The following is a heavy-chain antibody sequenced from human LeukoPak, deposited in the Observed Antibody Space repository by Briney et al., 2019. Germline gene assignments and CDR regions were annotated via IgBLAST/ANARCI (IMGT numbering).Heavy chain of an antibody. CDR2: ISSNGDST. CDR1: GFTFSTYA. Sequence: GGSLRLSCAASGFTFSTYAMSWVRQAPGKGLEWVSAISSNGDSTYYADSVKGRFTISRDNSKNTLYLQMNSLRADDTAVYYCAKDRSGSNYGFAHWYFDLWGRGTLVTVSS. D-gene: IGHD5-18*01. CDR3: AKDRSGSNYGFAHWYFDL. J-gene: IGHJ2*01. V-gene: IGHV3-23*01.